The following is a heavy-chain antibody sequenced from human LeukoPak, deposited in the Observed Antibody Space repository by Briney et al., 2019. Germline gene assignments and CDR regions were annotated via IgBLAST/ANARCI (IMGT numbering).Heavy chain of an antibody. D-gene: IGHD3-3*01. V-gene: IGHV3-23*01. J-gene: IGHJ3*02. CDR3: AKDGRDGITIFGVVVDAFDI. Sequence: PGGSLRLSCAASGFTFSSYAMSWVRQAPGKGLEWVSAISGSGGSTYYAGSVKGRFTISRDNSKNTLYLQMNSLRAEDTAVYYCAKDGRDGITIFGVVVDAFDIWGQGTMVTVSS. CDR1: GFTFSSYA. CDR2: ISGSGGST.